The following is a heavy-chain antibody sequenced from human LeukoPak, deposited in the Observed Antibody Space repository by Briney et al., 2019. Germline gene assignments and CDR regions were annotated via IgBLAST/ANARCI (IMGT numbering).Heavy chain of an antibody. CDR2: IIPIFGIA. J-gene: IGHJ1*01. Sequence: GASVKVSCKASGGTFSSYAISWVRQAPGQGLEWMGRIIPIFGIANYAQKFQGRVTITADKSTSTAYMELSSPRSEDTAVYYCARALTEYYYDSSGPSAEFQHWGQGTLVTVSS. D-gene: IGHD3-22*01. CDR3: ARALTEYYYDSSGPSAEFQH. CDR1: GGTFSSYA. V-gene: IGHV1-69*04.